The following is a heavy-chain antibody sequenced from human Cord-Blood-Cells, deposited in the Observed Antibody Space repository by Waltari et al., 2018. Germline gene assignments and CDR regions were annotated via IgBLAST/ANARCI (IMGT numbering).Heavy chain of an antibody. CDR2: ISYDGIKK. CDR1: GFTFSSYG. J-gene: IGHJ4*02. V-gene: IGHV3-30*03. Sequence: QVQLVESGGGVVQPGRSLRLSCAASGFTFSSYGMHWVRQAPGKGLGGVAVISYDGIKKYYAAPVKGRFPIPRDNSKNTLYLQMNSLGAEDTAVYYCAHPGGGDPQFDYWGQGTLVTVSS. D-gene: IGHD3-16*01. CDR3: AHPGGGDPQFDY.